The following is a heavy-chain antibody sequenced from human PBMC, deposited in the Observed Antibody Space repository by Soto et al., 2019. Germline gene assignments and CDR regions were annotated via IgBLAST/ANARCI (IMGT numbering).Heavy chain of an antibody. CDR1: GGTFSSYT. CDR2: IIPILGIA. D-gene: IGHD6-13*01. CDR3: ARDRAAAFSSSYGMDV. V-gene: IGHV1-69*08. Sequence: QVQLVQSGAEVKKPGSSVKVSCKASGGTFSSYTISWVRQAPGQGLEWMGRIIPILGIANYAQKFQGRVTITADKSTRTAYMELSSLRSEDTAVYYCARDRAAAFSSSYGMDVWGQGTTVTVSS. J-gene: IGHJ6*02.